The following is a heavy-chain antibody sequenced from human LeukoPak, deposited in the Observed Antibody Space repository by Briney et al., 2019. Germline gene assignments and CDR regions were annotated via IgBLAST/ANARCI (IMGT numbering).Heavy chain of an antibody. CDR1: GYSFSNYW. V-gene: IGHV5-51*01. CDR2: IYPGDSDT. CDR3: ARRLAAAGIDAFDI. D-gene: IGHD6-13*01. Sequence: GESLKISCKNSGYSFSNYWIGWVRQKPGKGLEWMGIIYPGDSDTRYSPSFQGQVTISADKSISTAYLQWSSLKASDTAMYYCARRLAAAGIDAFDIWGQGTMVTVSS. J-gene: IGHJ3*02.